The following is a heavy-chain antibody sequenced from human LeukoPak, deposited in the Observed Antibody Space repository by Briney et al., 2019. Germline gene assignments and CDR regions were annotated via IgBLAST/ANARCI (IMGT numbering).Heavy chain of an antibody. D-gene: IGHD3-22*01. CDR1: GFTFSSYA. J-gene: IGHJ4*02. CDR2: ISYDGSNK. V-gene: IGHV3-30*14. Sequence: PGGSLRLSCAASGFTFSSYAMHWVRQAPGKGLEWVAVISYDGSNKYYADSVKGRFTISRHNSKNTLYLQMNSLRAEDTAVYYCARGDSSGYYPDYFDYWGQGTLVTVSS. CDR3: ARGDSSGYYPDYFDY.